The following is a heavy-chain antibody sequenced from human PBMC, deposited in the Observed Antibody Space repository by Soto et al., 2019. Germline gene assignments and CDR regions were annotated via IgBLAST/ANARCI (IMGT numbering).Heavy chain of an antibody. CDR1: GGSIISGGYS. D-gene: IGHD4-17*01. V-gene: IGHV4-30-2*01. J-gene: IGHJ5*02. CDR3: AVYGGNSGFRFDP. CDR2: IYHSGST. Sequence: QLQLQESGSGLVKPSQTLSLTCAVSGGSIISGGYSWSWIRQPPGKGLERNGYIYHSGSTYYNPSINSRVTISVDRSKNQFSLKLSSVTAADTSAYYCAVYGGNSGFRFDPWGQGTLVTVSS.